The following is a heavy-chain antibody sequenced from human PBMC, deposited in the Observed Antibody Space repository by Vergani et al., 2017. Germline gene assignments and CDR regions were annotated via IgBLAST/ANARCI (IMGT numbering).Heavy chain of an antibody. CDR3: ATPQTVTTGGMEV. V-gene: IGHV1-24*01. CDR2: FDPEHGEV. CDR1: GYSLTELT. Sequence: QVQLVQSGSEVRKPGASVKVSCQVSGYSLTELTIHWVRQAPGKGLEWMGGFDPEHGEVTFAHHIQGRVTMTEDRSTDTAYMELSSLRPEGTAVYYCATPQTVTTGGMEVWGQGTTVIVSS. J-gene: IGHJ6*02. D-gene: IGHD4-17*01.